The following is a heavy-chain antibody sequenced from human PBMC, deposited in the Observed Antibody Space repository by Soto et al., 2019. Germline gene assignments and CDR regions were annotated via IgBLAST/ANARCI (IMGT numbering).Heavy chain of an antibody. CDR3: AKPPDYNWNDY. D-gene: IGHD1-20*01. Sequence: GGSLRLSCAASGFTFSSYAMSWVRQAPGKGLEWISAVSGSGGSTYYADSVKGRFTISRDNSKDTLYLQMNNLRAEDTAVYYCAKPPDYNWNDYWGQGALVTVS. V-gene: IGHV3-23*01. J-gene: IGHJ4*02. CDR2: VSGSGGST. CDR1: GFTFSSYA.